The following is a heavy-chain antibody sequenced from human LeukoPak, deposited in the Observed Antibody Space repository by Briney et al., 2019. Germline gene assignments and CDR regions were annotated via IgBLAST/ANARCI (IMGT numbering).Heavy chain of an antibody. V-gene: IGHV3-23*01. Sequence: GGSLRLSCVASGFTLTNYAMSWVRQAPGKGLEWVSYIRGSGGTTHYADSVKGRFTISRDNSKNTVYLQMNSLRDEDTAVYYCAKDLGTSQDFDYWGQGTLVTVSS. J-gene: IGHJ4*02. CDR3: AKDLGTSQDFDY. CDR1: GFTLTNYA. CDR2: IRGSGGTT.